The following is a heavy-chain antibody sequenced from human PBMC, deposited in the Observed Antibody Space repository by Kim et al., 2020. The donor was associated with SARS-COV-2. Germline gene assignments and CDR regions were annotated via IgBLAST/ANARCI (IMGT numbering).Heavy chain of an antibody. J-gene: IGHJ3*02. CDR3: ARDLFLRFGSGSYWGAFDI. CDR1: GFTFSDYY. CDR2: ISSSSSYT. D-gene: IGHD3-10*01. Sequence: GGSLRLSCAASGFTFSDYYMSWIRQAPGKGLEWVSYISSSSSYTNYADSVKGRFTISRDNAKNSLYLQMNSLRAEDTAVYYCARDLFLRFGSGSYWGAFDIWGQGTMVTVSS. V-gene: IGHV3-11*05.